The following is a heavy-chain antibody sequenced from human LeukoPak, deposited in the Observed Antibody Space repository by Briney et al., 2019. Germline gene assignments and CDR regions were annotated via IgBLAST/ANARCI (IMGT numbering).Heavy chain of an antibody. D-gene: IGHD3-16*02. Sequence: GGSPRLSCAASGFTFDDYDMSWVRQAPGKGLEWVSNINWNGNYIGYAESVKGRFTISRDNAKNSLYLQMNSLRAEDTAVYYCARDLLGYNYYYMDVWGKGTTVTVSS. J-gene: IGHJ6*03. V-gene: IGHV3-20*04. CDR3: ARDLLGYNYYYMDV. CDR2: INWNGNYI. CDR1: GFTFDDYD.